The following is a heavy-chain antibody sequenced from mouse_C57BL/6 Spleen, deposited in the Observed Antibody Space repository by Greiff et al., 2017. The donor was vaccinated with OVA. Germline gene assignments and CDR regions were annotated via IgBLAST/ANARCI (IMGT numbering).Heavy chain of an antibody. J-gene: IGHJ4*01. CDR3: AGYRAYEGAMDY. CDR2: IRNKANGYTT. D-gene: IGHD6-5*01. V-gene: IGHV7-3*01. Sequence: EVKVVESGGGLVQPGGSLSLSCAASGFTFTDYYMSWVRQPPGTALEWLGFIRNKANGYTTEHSASVKGRFTISRANSQTNIELQLHALRAEDSATYYCAGYRAYEGAMDYWGQGTSVTVSS. CDR1: GFTFTDYY.